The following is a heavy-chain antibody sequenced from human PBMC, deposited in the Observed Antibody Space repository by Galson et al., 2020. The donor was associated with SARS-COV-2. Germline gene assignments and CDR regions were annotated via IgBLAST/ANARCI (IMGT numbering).Heavy chain of an antibody. D-gene: IGHD5-18*01. V-gene: IGHV4-59*11. CDR2: ISYSGST. CDR3: TRVGNTAMGSYYFDY. Sequence: SETLSLTCTVSGGSISGHYWSWIRQPPGKGLEWIGYISYSGSTNYNPSLKSRVTISVDTSKNHFSLKLSSVTAADTAVYYCTRVGNTAMGSYYFDYWGQGSLVTVSS. J-gene: IGHJ4*02. CDR1: GGSISGHY.